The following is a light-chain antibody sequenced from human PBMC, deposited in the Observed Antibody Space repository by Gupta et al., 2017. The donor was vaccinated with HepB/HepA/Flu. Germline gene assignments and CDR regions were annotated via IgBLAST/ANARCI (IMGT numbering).Light chain of an antibody. CDR3: GTLDTSLSAGV. V-gene: IGLV1-51*02. CDR1: SSNIGNNY. J-gene: IGLJ2*01. Sequence: SVLTPPPSVSAAPGHKVTVPCPGSSSNIGNNYVSWYQHPPGTAPKLLIYENNKRPSGIPDRFSGSKSGTSATLGITGLQTGDEADYYCGTLDTSLSAGVFGGGTRLTVL. CDR2: ENN.